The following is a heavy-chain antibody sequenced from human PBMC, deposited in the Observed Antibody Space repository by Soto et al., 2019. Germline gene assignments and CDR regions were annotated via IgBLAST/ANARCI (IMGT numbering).Heavy chain of an antibody. CDR1: GFTFSSYG. V-gene: IGHV3-30*18. Sequence: QVQLVESGGGVVQPGRSLRLSCAASGFTFSSYGMHWVRQAPGKGLEWVAVISYDGSNKYYADSVKGRFTISRDNSKNTLYLQMNSLRAEDTAVYYCAKDFRAAAGKDDYWGQGTLVTVSS. J-gene: IGHJ4*02. D-gene: IGHD6-13*01. CDR3: AKDFRAAAGKDDY. CDR2: ISYDGSNK.